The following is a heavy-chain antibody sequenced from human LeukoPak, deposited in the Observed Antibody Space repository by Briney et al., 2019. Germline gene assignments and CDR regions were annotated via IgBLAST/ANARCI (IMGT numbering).Heavy chain of an antibody. Sequence: SQTLSLTCTVSGGSISSGGYYWSWIRQHPGKGLEWIGYIYYSGSTYYNPSLKSRVTISVDTSKNQFSLKLSSVTAADTAVYYCAREVPSSSPRRANWFDPWGQGTLVTVSS. CDR2: IYYSGST. D-gene: IGHD6-6*01. V-gene: IGHV4-31*03. CDR3: AREVPSSSPRRANWFDP. J-gene: IGHJ5*02. CDR1: GGSISSGGYY.